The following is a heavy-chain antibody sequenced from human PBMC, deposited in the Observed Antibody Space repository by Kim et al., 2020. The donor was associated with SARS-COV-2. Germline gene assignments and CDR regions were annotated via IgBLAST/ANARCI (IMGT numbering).Heavy chain of an antibody. J-gene: IGHJ6*02. CDR1: GFTFSSYG. V-gene: IGHV3-33*06. D-gene: IGHD4-17*01. Sequence: GGSLRLSCAASGFTFSSYGMHWVRQAPGKGLEWVAVIWYDGSNKYYADSVKGRFTISRDNSKNTLYLQMNSLRAEDTAVYYCAKDAQPGGDYLPFFYYYYYGMDVWGQGTTVTVSS. CDR2: IWYDGSNK. CDR3: AKDAQPGGDYLPFFYYYYYGMDV.